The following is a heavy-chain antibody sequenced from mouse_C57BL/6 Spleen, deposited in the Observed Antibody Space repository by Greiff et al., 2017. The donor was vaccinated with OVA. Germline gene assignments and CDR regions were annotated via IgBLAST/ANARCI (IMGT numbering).Heavy chain of an antibody. J-gene: IGHJ1*03. CDR3: ARGYYGGYFDV. V-gene: IGHV5-12*01. D-gene: IGHD1-2*01. Sequence: EVKVEESGGGLVQPGGSLKLSCAASGFTFSDYYMYWVRQTPEKRLEWVAYISNGGGSTYYPDTVKGRFTISRDNAKNTLYLQMSRLKSEDTAMYYCARGYYGGYFDVWGTGTTVTVSS. CDR2: ISNGGGST. CDR1: GFTFSDYY.